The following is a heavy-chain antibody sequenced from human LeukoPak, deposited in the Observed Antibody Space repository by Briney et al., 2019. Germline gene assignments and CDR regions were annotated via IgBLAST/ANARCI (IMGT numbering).Heavy chain of an antibody. Sequence: GRSLRLSCAASGFTFSTYSMNWVRQAPGKGLEWISYIEISSGNTKYADSVKGRFTISGDKAKNSLYLQMNSLRVEDTAVYYCARDYKYAFDNWGQGTLVTVSS. CDR2: IEISSGNT. CDR3: ARDYKYAFDN. D-gene: IGHD5-24*01. J-gene: IGHJ4*02. V-gene: IGHV3-48*01. CDR1: GFTFSTYS.